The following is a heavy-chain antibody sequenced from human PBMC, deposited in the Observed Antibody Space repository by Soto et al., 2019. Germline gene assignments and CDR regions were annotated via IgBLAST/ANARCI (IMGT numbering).Heavy chain of an antibody. CDR2: IIPIFGTA. V-gene: IGHV1-69*13. J-gene: IGHJ6*02. D-gene: IGHD2-2*01. CDR3: ARDSSLGYCSSTSCYYYYGMDV. Sequence: ASVKVSCKASGGTFSSYAISWVRQAPGQGLEWMGGIIPIFGTANYAQKFQGRVTITADESTSTAYMELSSLRSEDTAVYYCARDSSLGYCSSTSCYYYYGMDVWGQGTTVTVSS. CDR1: GGTFSSYA.